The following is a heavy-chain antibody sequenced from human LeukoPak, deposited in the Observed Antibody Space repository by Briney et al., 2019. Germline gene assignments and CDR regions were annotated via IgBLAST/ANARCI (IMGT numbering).Heavy chain of an antibody. J-gene: IGHJ4*02. D-gene: IGHD5-24*01. V-gene: IGHV4-34*01. CDR3: ARTSSRSTPFDY. Sequence: SETLSLTCAVYGGSFSGYYWSWIRQPPGKGLEWIGEINHSGSTNYNPSLKSRVTISVDTSKNQFSLKLSSVTAADTAVYYCARTSSRSTPFDYWGQGTLVTVSS. CDR2: INHSGST. CDR1: GGSFSGYY.